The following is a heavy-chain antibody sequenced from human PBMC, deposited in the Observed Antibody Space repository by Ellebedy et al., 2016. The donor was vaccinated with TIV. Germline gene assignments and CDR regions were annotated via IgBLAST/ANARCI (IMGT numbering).Heavy chain of an antibody. V-gene: IGHV3-9*01. J-gene: IGHJ4*02. CDR3: AKDKRMITFGGVIDY. D-gene: IGHD3-16*01. Sequence: SLKISCAASGFTVDDYAMHWVRQAPGKGLEWVSGISWNSGSIGDADSVKGRFTLSRDNAKNSLYLQMNSLRAEDTALYYCAKDKRMITFGGVIDYWGQGTLVTVSS. CDR2: ISWNSGSI. CDR1: GFTVDDYA.